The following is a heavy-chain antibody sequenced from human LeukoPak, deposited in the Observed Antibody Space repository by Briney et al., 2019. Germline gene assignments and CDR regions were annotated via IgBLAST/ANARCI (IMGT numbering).Heavy chain of an antibody. Sequence: PETLSLTRAVYGGSFSGDYWSWIRQPPGKGLECVGEINHRGSTNYNPSLKSRVTISVDTSKNQFSLKLSSVTAADTAVYYCASGWIAAAWQDYWGQGTLVTVSS. CDR2: INHRGST. J-gene: IGHJ4*02. CDR3: ASGWIAAAWQDY. CDR1: GGSFSGDY. V-gene: IGHV4-34*01. D-gene: IGHD6-13*01.